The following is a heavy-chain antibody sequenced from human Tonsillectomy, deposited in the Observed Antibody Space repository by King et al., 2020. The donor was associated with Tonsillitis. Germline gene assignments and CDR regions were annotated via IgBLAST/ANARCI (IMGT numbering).Heavy chain of an antibody. J-gene: IGHJ6*02. CDR3: AIEGITGTTGGIYYYYGMDV. CDR2: ISYDGSNK. CDR1: GFTFSSYA. Sequence: VQLVESGGGVVQPGRSLRLSCAASGFTFSSYAMHWVRQAPGKGLEWVAVISYDGSNKYYADSVKGRFTISRDNSKNTLYLQMSSLRAEDTAVYYCAIEGITGTTGGIYYYYGMDVWGQGTTVTVSS. D-gene: IGHD1-7*01. V-gene: IGHV3-30-3*01.